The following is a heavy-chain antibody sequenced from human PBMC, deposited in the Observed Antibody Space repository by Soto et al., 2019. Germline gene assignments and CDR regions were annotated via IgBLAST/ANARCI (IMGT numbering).Heavy chain of an antibody. V-gene: IGHV3-9*01. CDR3: AKDDVWIQLSGAFDI. CDR1: GVTCDDYG. J-gene: IGHJ3*02. Sequence: SLRRSCASSGVTCDDYGMHWVRQAPGKGLEWVSGISWNSGSIGYADSVKGRFTISRDNAKNSLYLQMNSLRAEDTALYYCAKDDVWIQLSGAFDIWGQGTMVTVSS. CDR2: ISWNSGSI. D-gene: IGHD5-18*01.